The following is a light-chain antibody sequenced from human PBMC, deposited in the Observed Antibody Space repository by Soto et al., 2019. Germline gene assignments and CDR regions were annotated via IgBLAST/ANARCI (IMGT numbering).Light chain of an antibody. CDR2: GAS. CDR1: QSVSSN. CDR3: QQYNNWPIT. Sequence: EIVMTQSPATLSVSPGERATLSCRASQSVSSNLAWYQQKPGQAPRLLIYGASIRATGIPARFSGSGSGTEFTLTISSLQSEDFAVYYCQQYNNWPITFGQGTRLEIK. V-gene: IGKV3D-15*01. J-gene: IGKJ5*01.